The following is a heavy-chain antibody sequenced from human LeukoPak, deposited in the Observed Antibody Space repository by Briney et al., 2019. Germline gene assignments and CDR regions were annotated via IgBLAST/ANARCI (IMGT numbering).Heavy chain of an antibody. CDR3: YIPYYDTSAYKGY. CDR2: ISGSGGST. CDR1: RFTFSSYA. J-gene: IGHJ4*02. D-gene: IGHD3-22*01. V-gene: IGHV3-23*01. Sequence: GGSLRLSRAASRFTFSSYAMSWVRQAPGKGLEWVSAISGSGGSTYYADSVKGRFTISRDNSKNTLYLQMNSLRAEDTAVYYCYIPYYDTSAYKGYWGQGTLVTVSS.